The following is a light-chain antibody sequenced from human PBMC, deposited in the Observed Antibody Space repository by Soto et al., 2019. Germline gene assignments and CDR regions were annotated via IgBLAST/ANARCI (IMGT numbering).Light chain of an antibody. CDR3: AVWDDSLNGLL. CDR2: NTN. Sequence: QSVLTQPPSASATPGQRVTISCSGSISNIGSKAVNWYRHLPGTAPQVLIYNTNDRPSGVPDRFSGSKPGTSASLAISGLQSGDDADSYCAVWDDSLNGLLFGGGTQLTVL. V-gene: IGLV1-44*01. CDR1: ISNIGSKA. J-gene: IGLJ2*01.